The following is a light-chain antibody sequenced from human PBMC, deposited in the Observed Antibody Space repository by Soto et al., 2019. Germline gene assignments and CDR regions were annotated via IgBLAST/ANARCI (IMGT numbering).Light chain of an antibody. CDR3: QQSYSTPYT. V-gene: IGKV1-39*01. CDR2: AAS. J-gene: IGKJ2*01. Sequence: DIQMTQSPSSLSASVGDRVTITCRASQSIDSYLNWYQQKPGKAPKLLISAASGLQSGVPSRFGGSGSGTDFTLTISSLQPEDFATYYCQQSYSTPYTFGQGTKLEIK. CDR1: QSIDSY.